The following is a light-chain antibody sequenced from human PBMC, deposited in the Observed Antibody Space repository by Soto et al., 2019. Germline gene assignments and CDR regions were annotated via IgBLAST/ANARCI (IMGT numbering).Light chain of an antibody. CDR1: QSVSSN. CDR3: QQYHDWPPFT. J-gene: IGKJ3*01. V-gene: IGKV3-15*01. Sequence: EIVMTQSPATLSVSPGERATLSCRASQSVSSNLAWYHQKPGHAPRLLIYGASTRATGIPARFSGSGSGTEFTLTISSLQSEDFAVYFCQQYHDWPPFTFGPGTKVDIK. CDR2: GAS.